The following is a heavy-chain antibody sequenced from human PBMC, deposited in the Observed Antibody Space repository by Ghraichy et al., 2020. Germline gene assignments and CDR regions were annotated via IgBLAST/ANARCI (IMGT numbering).Heavy chain of an antibody. D-gene: IGHD2-21*02. Sequence: LSLTCEASGFTLRMYAMSWVRQAPGKGLDWVSGISGSGGSTDYANSVKGRFTISRDNSKSTLFLQMNSLRAEETAVYYCARVHCGGDCFVDYWGQGTLVTVSS. CDR2: ISGSGGST. V-gene: IGHV3-23*01. J-gene: IGHJ4*02. CDR3: ARVHCGGDCFVDY. CDR1: GFTLRMYA.